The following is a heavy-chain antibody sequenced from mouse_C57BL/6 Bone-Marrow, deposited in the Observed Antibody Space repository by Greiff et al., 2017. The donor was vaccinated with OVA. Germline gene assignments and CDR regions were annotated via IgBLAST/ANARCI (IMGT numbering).Heavy chain of an antibody. D-gene: IGHD1-1*01. J-gene: IGHJ2*01. CDR3: ASGVYYGSSVDY. CDR1: GFTFSDYG. V-gene: IGHV5-17*01. Sequence: EVKLVESGGGLVKPGGSLRLSCAASGFTFSDYGMHWVGQSPEKGLEWVAYISSGSSTSYYADTVKGRFTITRDNAKNTLFLQMTSLRSEDTAMYYCASGVYYGSSVDYWGQGTTLTVSS. CDR2: ISSGSSTS.